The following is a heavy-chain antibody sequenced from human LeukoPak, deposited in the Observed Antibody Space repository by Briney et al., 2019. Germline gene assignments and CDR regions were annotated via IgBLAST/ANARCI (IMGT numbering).Heavy chain of an antibody. Sequence: GGSPRLSCVASGFTFSSYSMNWVRPAPAKGLEWVSYISSSSSTIYYADSVKGRFTISRDNAKNSLYLQMNSLRAEDTAVYYCARVLRYFDWLSPPDYWGQGTLVTVSS. CDR2: ISSSSSTI. D-gene: IGHD3-9*01. V-gene: IGHV3-48*01. CDR1: GFTFSSYS. J-gene: IGHJ4*02. CDR3: ARVLRYFDWLSPPDY.